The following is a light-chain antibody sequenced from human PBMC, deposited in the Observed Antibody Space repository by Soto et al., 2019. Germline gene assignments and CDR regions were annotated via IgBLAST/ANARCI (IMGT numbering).Light chain of an antibody. Sequence: QSVLTRPASVSGSPGQSITISCTGTSSDVGGYNYVSWYQQLPGKAPKLMIYDVSDRPSGVSNRFSGSKSGNTASLTISGLQAEDEADYYCSSYTSSSIYVFGNGTKATVL. J-gene: IGLJ1*01. V-gene: IGLV2-14*01. CDR3: SSYTSSSIYV. CDR2: DVS. CDR1: SSDVGGYNY.